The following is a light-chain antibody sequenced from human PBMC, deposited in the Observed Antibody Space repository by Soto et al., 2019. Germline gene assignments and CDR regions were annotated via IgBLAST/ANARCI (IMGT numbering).Light chain of an antibody. Sequence: QSALTQPRSVSGSPGQSVAISCTGTSSDVGGYNYVSWYQQHPGTAPKVMIYDVSKRPSGVPDRFSGSKSGNTASLTISGLQAEDEADYSCYSYAGAPEVFGAGTKLTVL. V-gene: IGLV2-11*01. CDR1: SSDVGGYNY. CDR2: DVS. CDR3: YSYAGAPEV. J-gene: IGLJ2*01.